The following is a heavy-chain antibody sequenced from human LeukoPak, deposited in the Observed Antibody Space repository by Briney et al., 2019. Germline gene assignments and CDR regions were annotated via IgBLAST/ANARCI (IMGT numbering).Heavy chain of an antibody. V-gene: IGHV3-21*01. CDR3: ARDNGDVVAPLMDV. CDR1: GFTFSSYS. J-gene: IGHJ6*04. CDR2: ISSSSSYI. Sequence: GGSLRLSCAASGFTFSSYSMNWVRQAPGKGLEWVSSISSSSSYIYYADSVEGRFTISRDNAKNSLYLQMNSLRAEDTAVYYCARDNGDVVAPLMDVWGKGTTVTSPQ. D-gene: IGHD2-21*01.